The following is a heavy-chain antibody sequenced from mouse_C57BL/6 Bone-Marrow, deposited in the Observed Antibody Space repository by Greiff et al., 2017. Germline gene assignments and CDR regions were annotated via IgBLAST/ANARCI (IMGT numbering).Heavy chain of an antibody. CDR1: GYTFTSYW. CDR3: ARAPSYYYGSSPYYFDY. V-gene: IGHV1-64*01. D-gene: IGHD1-1*01. J-gene: IGHJ2*01. CDR2: IHPNSGST. Sequence: QVQLQQPGAELVKPGASVKLSCKASGYTFTSYWMHWVKQRPGQGLEWIGMIHPNSGSTNYNEKFKSKATLTVDKSSSTAYMQLSSLTSEDSAVYYCARAPSYYYGSSPYYFDYWGQGTTLTVSS.